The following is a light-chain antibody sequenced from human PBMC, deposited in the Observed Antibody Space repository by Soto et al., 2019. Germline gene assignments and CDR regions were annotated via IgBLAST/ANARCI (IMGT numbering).Light chain of an antibody. CDR1: SRDVGGQNY. J-gene: IGLJ1*01. V-gene: IGLV2-8*01. CDR2: AVS. CDR3: CSHAGNNNYV. Sequence: QSVLTQPPSASGSPGQSVAISCTGTSRDVGGQNYVSWYQQHPGKAPKLIIYAVSNRPSGVPDRFSGSKSGNTASLTISGLRAEDEADYYCCSHAGNNNYVFGTGSKVTGL.